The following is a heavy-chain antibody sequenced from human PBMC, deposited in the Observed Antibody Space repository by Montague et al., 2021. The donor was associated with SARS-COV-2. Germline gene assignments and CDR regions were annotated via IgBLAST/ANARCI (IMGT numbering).Heavy chain of an antibody. D-gene: IGHD5-24*01. Sequence: SLSLSFSASGFTLSNYNMNWIRQAPGKGLEWVSSVSYSSTYIYYADSVKGRFSISRDNAQNSLSLQMNNLRADDTAVYYCVRDQSPMGFDYWGQGTLVTVSS. V-gene: IGHV3-21*03. CDR1: GFTLSNYN. CDR3: VRDQSPMGFDY. CDR2: VSYSSTYI. J-gene: IGHJ4*02.